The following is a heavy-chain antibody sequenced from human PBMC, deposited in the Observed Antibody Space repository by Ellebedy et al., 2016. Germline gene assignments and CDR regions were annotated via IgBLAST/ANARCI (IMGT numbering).Heavy chain of an antibody. CDR2: INPNSGGT. Sequence: ASVKVSCKASGYTFSDYYIHWVRQAPGQGLEWMGWINPNSGGTNYAQKFQDWVTMTRDTSINKAYVELRRLRSDDTAVYYCVRVYGGNSREFDFWGQGTLVTVSS. J-gene: IGHJ4*02. CDR3: VRVYGGNSREFDF. CDR1: GYTFSDYY. V-gene: IGHV1-2*04. D-gene: IGHD4-23*01.